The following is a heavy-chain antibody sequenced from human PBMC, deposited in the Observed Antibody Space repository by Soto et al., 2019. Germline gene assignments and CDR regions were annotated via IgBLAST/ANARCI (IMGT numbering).Heavy chain of an antibody. D-gene: IGHD2-21*01. CDR1: GYTFINYG. Sequence: ASVKVSCKASGYTFINYGITWVRQAPGQGLEWMGWNTAYNGNTNYAQKLQGRVTMTTDTSTSTAYMELRSLRPDDTAVYYCARGEGFLDYWGQGTLVTVSS. V-gene: IGHV1-18*01. CDR3: ARGEGFLDY. CDR2: NTAYNGNT. J-gene: IGHJ4*02.